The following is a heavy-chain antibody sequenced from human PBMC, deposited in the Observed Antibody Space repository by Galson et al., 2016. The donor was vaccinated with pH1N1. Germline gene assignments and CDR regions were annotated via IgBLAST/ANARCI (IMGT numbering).Heavy chain of an antibody. Sequence: SVKVSCKASGYTLSRYYMHWLRQAPGQGLEWMGIIDPSSGSTTYAQKFQGRVTMTHGPATNTVYMELSSLRSDDTAVYYCARRYYFDYWGQGTLVAVSS. CDR2: IDPSSGST. J-gene: IGHJ4*02. CDR1: GYTLSRYY. V-gene: IGHV1-46*03. CDR3: ARRYYFDY.